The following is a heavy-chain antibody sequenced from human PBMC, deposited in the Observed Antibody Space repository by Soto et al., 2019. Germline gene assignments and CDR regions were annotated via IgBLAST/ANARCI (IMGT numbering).Heavy chain of an antibody. D-gene: IGHD1-20*01. CDR2: IIPIFGTA. CDR3: ASINAARRKSYGMAV. Sequence: SVKVSCKASGGTFSSYAISWVRQAPGQGLEWMGGIIPIFGTANYAQKFQGRVTITADESTSTAYMELSSLRSEDTAVYYCASINAARRKSYGMAVWGQGTTVTVSS. CDR1: GGTFSSYA. V-gene: IGHV1-69*13. J-gene: IGHJ6*02.